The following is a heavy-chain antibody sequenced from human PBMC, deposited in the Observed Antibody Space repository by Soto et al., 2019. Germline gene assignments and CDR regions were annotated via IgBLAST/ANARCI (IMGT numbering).Heavy chain of an antibody. D-gene: IGHD2-15*01. J-gene: IGHJ4*02. CDR1: GFTFSSYS. CDR2: ISSSSSYI. CDR3: ARAQEGYCSGGSCYSFDY. V-gene: IGHV3-21*01. Sequence: EVQLVESGGGLVKPGGSLRLSCAASGFTFSSYSMNWVRQAPGKGLEWVSSISSSSSYIYYADSVKGRFTISRDNAKNSLYLQMNSLRAEDTAVYYCARAQEGYCSGGSCYSFDYWGQGTLVTVSS.